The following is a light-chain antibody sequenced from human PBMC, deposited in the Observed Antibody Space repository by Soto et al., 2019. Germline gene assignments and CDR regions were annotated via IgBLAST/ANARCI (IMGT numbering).Light chain of an antibody. CDR2: GAS. Sequence: EIVLTQSPATLSVSPGERVTLSCRASQSVDINLAWYQQKPGQAPMLLIYGASTRATDMPGRFRGSGAGAEFTLTISSLQSEDSAVYYCQQYRGWPRTFGQGTKVEIK. J-gene: IGKJ1*01. CDR3: QQYRGWPRT. CDR1: QSVDIN. V-gene: IGKV3D-15*01.